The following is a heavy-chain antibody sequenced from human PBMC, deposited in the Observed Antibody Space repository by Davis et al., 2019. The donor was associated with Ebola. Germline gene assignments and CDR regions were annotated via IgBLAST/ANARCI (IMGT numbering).Heavy chain of an antibody. Sequence: GESPIISCASSGFPFDDYAMHRLKHPPGKRLEWVSGISWNSGSIAYADSVKSRFTISRDSAKNSLYLQMNSLRAEDTALYYCAKGYGLVTTSYYYGMDVWGKGTTVTVSS. D-gene: IGHD3-10*01. CDR3: AKGYGLVTTSYYYGMDV. CDR1: GFPFDDYA. CDR2: ISWNSGSI. V-gene: IGHV3-9*01. J-gene: IGHJ6*04.